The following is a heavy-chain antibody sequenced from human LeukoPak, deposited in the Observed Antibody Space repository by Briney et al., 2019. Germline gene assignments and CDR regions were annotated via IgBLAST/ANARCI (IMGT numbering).Heavy chain of an antibody. CDR2: ISYDGSNK. CDR1: GFTFSSYA. J-gene: IGHJ4*02. Sequence: GGSLRLSCAASGFTFSSYAMHWVRQAPGNGLEGVAVISYDGSNKYYAESVKGRFTISRDNSKNTLYLQMNSLIAEDTAVYYCARVSDDSGYPFTLDYWGQGTLVTVSS. V-gene: IGHV3-30*04. CDR3: ARVSDDSGYPFTLDY. D-gene: IGHD5-12*01.